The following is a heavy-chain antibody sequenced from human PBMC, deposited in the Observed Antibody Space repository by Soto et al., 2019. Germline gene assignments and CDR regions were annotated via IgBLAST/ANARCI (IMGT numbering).Heavy chain of an antibody. V-gene: IGHV3-73*02. CDR2: IRSKGNSYAT. D-gene: IGHD3-10*01. CDR1: GFTFSGSA. CDR3: IRRWGFGELLDY. Sequence: EVQLVESGGGLVQPGGSLKLSCAASGFTFSGSAIHWVRQASGKGLEWVGRIRSKGNSYATAYGASVKGRFTISRDDSKNTGYLQMNSLKTEDTAVYCCIRRWGFGELLDYWGQGTLVTVSS. J-gene: IGHJ4*02.